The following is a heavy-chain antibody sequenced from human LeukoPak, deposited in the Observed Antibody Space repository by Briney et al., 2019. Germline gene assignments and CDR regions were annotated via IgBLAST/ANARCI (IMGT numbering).Heavy chain of an antibody. V-gene: IGHV1-46*01. CDR1: GYTFTSYY. J-gene: IGHJ6*02. D-gene: IGHD6-19*01. CDR2: INPSGGST. Sequence: APVKVSCKASGYTFTSYYMHWVRQAPGQGLEWMGIINPSGGSTSYAQKFQGRVTMTRDTSTSTVYMELSSLRSEDTAVYYCARDRQAVALYYYGMDVWGQGTTVTVSS. CDR3: ARDRQAVALYYYGMDV.